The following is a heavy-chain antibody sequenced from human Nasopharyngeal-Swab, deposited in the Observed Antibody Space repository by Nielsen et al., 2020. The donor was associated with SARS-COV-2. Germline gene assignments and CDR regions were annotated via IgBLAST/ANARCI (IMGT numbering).Heavy chain of an antibody. Sequence: GESLKISCATSGFTFSSYGMHWVRQAPGKGLEWVAVIWYDGSNKYYADSVKGRFTISRDNSKTTLYLQMNSLRAEDTAVYYCARDEHSSGWLIDYWGQGTLVTVSS. J-gene: IGHJ4*02. V-gene: IGHV3-33*01. D-gene: IGHD6-19*01. CDR1: GFTFSSYG. CDR3: ARDEHSSGWLIDY. CDR2: IWYDGSNK.